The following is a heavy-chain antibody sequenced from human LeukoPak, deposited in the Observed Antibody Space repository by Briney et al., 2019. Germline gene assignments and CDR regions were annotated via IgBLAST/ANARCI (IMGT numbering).Heavy chain of an antibody. CDR2: ISSSGSTI. J-gene: IGHJ1*01. V-gene: IGHV3-48*03. D-gene: IGHD3-22*01. Sequence: QPGASLRLSCAASGFTFNNYEMNWVRQAPGKGLEWVSYISSSGSTIYYADSVKGRFTISRDNPKNSLYLQMNSLRAEDTAVYYCALNYYDSSGYFEYFQHWGQGTLVTVSS. CDR3: ALNYYDSSGYFEYFQH. CDR1: GFTFNNYE.